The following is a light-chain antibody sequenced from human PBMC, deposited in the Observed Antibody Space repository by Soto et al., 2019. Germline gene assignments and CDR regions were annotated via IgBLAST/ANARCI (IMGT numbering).Light chain of an antibody. Sequence: DIQMTQSPSTLSASVGGRVTITGGASQSISSWLAWYQQKPGKAPKLLIYKASSLESGVPSRFSGGGSGTEFTLTISSLQPDDFATYYCQQYNSYSRTFGQGTKVDI. V-gene: IGKV1-5*03. J-gene: IGKJ1*01. CDR3: QQYNSYSRT. CDR1: QSISSW. CDR2: KAS.